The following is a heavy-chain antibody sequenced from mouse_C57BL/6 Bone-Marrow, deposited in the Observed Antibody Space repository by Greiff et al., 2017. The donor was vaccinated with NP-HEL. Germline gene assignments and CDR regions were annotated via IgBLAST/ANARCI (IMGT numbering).Heavy chain of an antibody. CDR1: GYTFTDYY. Sequence: EVQLQESGPVLVKPGASVKMSCKASGYTFTDYYMNWVKQSHGKSLEWIGVINPYNGGTSYNQKFKGKATLTVAKSSSTAYLELNSLTSEDSAVDYCARGGDEYDGNLDVWGTGTTVTVSS. D-gene: IGHD2-4*01. CDR2: INPYNGGT. CDR3: ARGGDEYDGNLDV. J-gene: IGHJ1*03. V-gene: IGHV1-19*01.